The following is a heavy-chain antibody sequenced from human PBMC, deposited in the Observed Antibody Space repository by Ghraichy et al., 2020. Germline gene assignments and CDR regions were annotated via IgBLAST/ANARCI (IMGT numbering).Heavy chain of an antibody. V-gene: IGHV1-46*01. Sequence: ASVKVSCKTSGYIFTNYYIHWVRQAPGQGLNWMGLINPSTGDTSYAQKFQGRVTMTRDTSTRTVYMELSSLRFEDMAIYYCARARNYFDYWGQGSLVTVSS. CDR3: ARARNYFDY. CDR1: GYIFTNYY. CDR2: INPSTGDT. J-gene: IGHJ4*02.